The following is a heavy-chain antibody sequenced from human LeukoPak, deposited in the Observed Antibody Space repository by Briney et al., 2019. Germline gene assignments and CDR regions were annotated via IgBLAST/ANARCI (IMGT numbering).Heavy chain of an antibody. CDR1: GFTFSAYG. J-gene: IGHJ6*02. D-gene: IGHD3-16*01. Sequence: ASVKVSCKTSGFTFSAYGIAWVRQAPGQGLEWMGWISAYNGNTNYAQKLQGRVTMTTDTSTSTAYMELSRLRSDDTAVYYCARGINLGADYGKDYYYYGMDVWGQGTTVTVSS. CDR3: ARGINLGADYGKDYYYYGMDV. V-gene: IGHV1-18*04. CDR2: ISAYNGNT.